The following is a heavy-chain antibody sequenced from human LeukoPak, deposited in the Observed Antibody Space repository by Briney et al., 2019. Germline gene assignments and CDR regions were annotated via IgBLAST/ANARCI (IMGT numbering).Heavy chain of an antibody. J-gene: IGHJ3*02. CDR1: GYTFTGYY. D-gene: IGHD3-10*01. CDR3: ARDPLWFGDLAHDAFDI. Sequence: ASVKVSCKASGYTFTGYYMHWVRQAPGQGLEWMGWINPNSGGTNYAQKFQGRVTTTRDTSISTAYMELSRLRSDDTAVYYCARDPLWFGDLAHDAFDIWGQGTMVTVSS. CDR2: INPNSGGT. V-gene: IGHV1-2*02.